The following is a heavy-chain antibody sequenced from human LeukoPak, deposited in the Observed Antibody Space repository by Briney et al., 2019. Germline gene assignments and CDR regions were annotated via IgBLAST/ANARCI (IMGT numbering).Heavy chain of an antibody. CDR2: IYYSGST. D-gene: IGHD6-6*01. J-gene: IGHJ5*02. CDR3: ARDGGSSSSLGNWFDP. V-gene: IGHV4-39*07. Sequence: SETLSLTCTVSGGSISSSSYYWGWIRQPPGKGLEWIGSIYYSGSTYYNPSLKSRVTISVDTSKNQFSLKLSSVTAADTAVYYCARDGGSSSSLGNWFDPWGQGTLVTVSS. CDR1: GGSISSSSYY.